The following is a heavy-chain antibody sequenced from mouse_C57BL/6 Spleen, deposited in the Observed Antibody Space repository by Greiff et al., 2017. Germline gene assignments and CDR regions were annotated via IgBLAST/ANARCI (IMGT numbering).Heavy chain of an antibody. J-gene: IGHJ1*03. CDR2: ISYDGSN. Sequence: EVKLVESGPGLVKPSQSLSLTCSVTGYSITSGYYWNWLRQFPGNKLEWMGYISYDGSNNYNPSLKNRISITRYTSKNQFFLMLNSVTTEDTATYYCARIRDYDWYFDVWGTGTTVTVAS. V-gene: IGHV3-6*01. CDR1: GYSITSGYY. D-gene: IGHD2-4*01. CDR3: ARIRDYDWYFDV.